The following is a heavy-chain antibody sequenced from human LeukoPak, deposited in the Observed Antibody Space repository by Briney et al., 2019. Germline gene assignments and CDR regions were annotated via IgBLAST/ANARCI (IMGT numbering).Heavy chain of an antibody. V-gene: IGHV3-53*01. CDR2: IYSGGST. CDR3: AKEEQWLVLGEFDY. D-gene: IGHD6-19*01. J-gene: IGHJ4*02. CDR1: GFTVSSNY. Sequence: GGSLRLSCAASGFTVSSNYMSWVRQAPGKWLEWVSVIYSGGSTYYADSVKGRFTISRDNSKNTLYLQMNSLRAEDTAVYYCAKEEQWLVLGEFDYWGQGTLVTVSS.